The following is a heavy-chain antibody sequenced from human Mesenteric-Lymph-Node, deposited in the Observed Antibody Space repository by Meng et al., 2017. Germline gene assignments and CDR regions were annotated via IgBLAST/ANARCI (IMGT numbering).Heavy chain of an antibody. J-gene: IGHJ4*02. CDR2: INHSGST. CDR3: ARGGGNSWYIDY. CDR1: GGSFSGYY. V-gene: IGHV4-34*01. D-gene: IGHD6-13*01. Sequence: QVQLQQWGAGLLKPSETLSLTCAVHGGSFSGYYWSWIRQPPGKGLEWIGEINHSGSTNYNPSLKSRVTISVDTSKSQFSLKLSSVTAADTAVYYCARGGGNSWYIDYWGQGTLVTVSS.